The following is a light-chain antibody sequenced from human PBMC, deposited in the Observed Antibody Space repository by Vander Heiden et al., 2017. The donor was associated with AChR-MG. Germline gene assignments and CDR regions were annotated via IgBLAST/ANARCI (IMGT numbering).Light chain of an antibody. CDR1: SSSVGSKS. J-gene: IGLJ1*01. V-gene: IGLV1-44*01. CDR3: AAWDDSLKKFV. Sequence: QSVLTQSPSASGTPGKRVTISCSASSSSVGSKSVTWYQHRPGTAPKLLIYMNNRRPSGVPDRFSGSKSGTSASLAISGLQPEDEADYYCAAWDDSLKKFVFGSGTKVTVL. CDR2: MNN.